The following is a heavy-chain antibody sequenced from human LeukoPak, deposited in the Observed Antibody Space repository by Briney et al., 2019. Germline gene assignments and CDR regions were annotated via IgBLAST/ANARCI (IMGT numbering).Heavy chain of an antibody. J-gene: IGHJ6*02. Sequence: SVKVSCTASGGTFSSYAISWVRQAPGQGLEWMGGIIPIFGTANYAQKFQGRVTITADESTSTAYMELSSLRSEDTAVYYCASAVTVVEYYYYGMDVWGQGTTVTVSS. D-gene: IGHD4-23*01. CDR1: GGTFSSYA. CDR2: IIPIFGTA. V-gene: IGHV1-69*13. CDR3: ASAVTVVEYYYYGMDV.